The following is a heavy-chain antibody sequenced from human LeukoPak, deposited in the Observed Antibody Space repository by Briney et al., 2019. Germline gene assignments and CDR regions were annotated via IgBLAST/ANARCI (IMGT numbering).Heavy chain of an antibody. CDR2: IIPIFGTA. J-gene: IGHJ4*02. CDR3: TIGEDYGVY. V-gene: IGHV1-69*05. CDR1: GGTFSSYA. Sequence: ASVKVSCKASGGTFSSYAISWVLQAPGQGPEWMGGIIPIFGTANYAQKFQGRVTITTDESTSTAYMELSSLRSEDTAVYYCTIGEDYGVYWGQGTLVTVSS.